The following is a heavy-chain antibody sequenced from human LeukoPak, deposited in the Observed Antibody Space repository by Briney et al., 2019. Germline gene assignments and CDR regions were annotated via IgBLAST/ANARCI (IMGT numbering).Heavy chain of an antibody. D-gene: IGHD3-10*01. Sequence: MPSETLSLTCTVSGGSISSYYWSWIRQPPGKGLEWIGYIYYSGSTNYNPSLKSRVTISVDTSKNQFSLKLSSVTAADTAVYYCARGPGLLWFGEFPLSGFDPWGQGTLVTVSS. CDR2: IYYSGST. J-gene: IGHJ5*02. V-gene: IGHV4-59*08. CDR1: GGSISSYY. CDR3: ARGPGLLWFGEFPLSGFDP.